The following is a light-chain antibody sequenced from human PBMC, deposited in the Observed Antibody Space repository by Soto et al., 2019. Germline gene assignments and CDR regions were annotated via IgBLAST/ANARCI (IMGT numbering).Light chain of an antibody. V-gene: IGKV3D-15*01. CDR3: QPYNARPPIT. CDR1: QSVSSSY. CDR2: GAS. J-gene: IGKJ5*01. Sequence: ESVLTQSPSTLSLSPWERATLXXRASQSVSSSYLAWYQQKPGQAPRLXXYGASARATGIPAKFSGSGSGSEFTLTISGLQSEGFAVYYCQPYNARPPITFGQGTRLEIK.